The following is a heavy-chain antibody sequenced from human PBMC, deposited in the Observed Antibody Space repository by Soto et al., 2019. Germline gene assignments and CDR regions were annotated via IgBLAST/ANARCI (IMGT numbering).Heavy chain of an antibody. CDR1: GGSISSYY. CDR2: IYYSGST. V-gene: IGHV4-59*08. CDR3: ARHGMDYYDSSGYYYSPYYFAY. J-gene: IGHJ4*02. Sequence: PSETLSLTCTVSGGSISSYYWSWIRQPPGKGLEWIGYIYYSGSTNYNPSLKSRVTISVDTSKNQFSLKLSSVTAADTAVYYCARHGMDYYDSSGYYYSPYYFAYWGQGTLVTVSS. D-gene: IGHD3-22*01.